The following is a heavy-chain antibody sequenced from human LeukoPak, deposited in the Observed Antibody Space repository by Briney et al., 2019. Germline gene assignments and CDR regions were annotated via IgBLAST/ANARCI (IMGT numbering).Heavy chain of an antibody. Sequence: PGGSLRLSCAASGFTFSDHYMDWVRQAPGKGLEWVGRTRNKANSYTTEYAASVKGRFTISRDDSKNSLYLQMNSLKTEDTAVYYCARSAPSSGYWYFDLWGRGTLVPVSS. CDR1: GFTFSDHY. D-gene: IGHD3-22*01. V-gene: IGHV3-72*01. CDR2: TRNKANSYTT. J-gene: IGHJ2*01. CDR3: ARSAPSSGYWYFDL.